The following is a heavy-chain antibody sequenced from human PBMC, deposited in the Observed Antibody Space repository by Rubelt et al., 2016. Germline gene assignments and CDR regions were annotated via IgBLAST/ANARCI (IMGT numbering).Heavy chain of an antibody. Sequence: QLQLQESGPGLVKPSETLSLTCTVSGGSISSTSFYWGWIRQPPGKGLEWIALMSYTGDAYYNPSLKSRVTISVDTSNNPFSLKLSAVTAADPAVYFCARDRDVGYCSGGSCYTDYWGQGTLVTVSS. CDR3: ARDRDVGYCSGGSCYTDY. J-gene: IGHJ4*02. V-gene: IGHV4-39*07. D-gene: IGHD2-15*01. CDR2: MSYTGDA. CDR1: GGSISSTSFY.